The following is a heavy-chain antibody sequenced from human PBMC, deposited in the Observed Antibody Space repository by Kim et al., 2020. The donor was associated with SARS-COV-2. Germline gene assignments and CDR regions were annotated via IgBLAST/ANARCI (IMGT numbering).Heavy chain of an antibody. CDR3: ARVVKGAHPGLSMAFDY. V-gene: IGHV7-4-1*02. CDR2: INTNTGNP. D-gene: IGHD3-10*01. J-gene: IGHJ4*02. CDR1: GYTFTSYA. Sequence: ASVKVSCKASGYTFTSYAMNWVRQAPGQGLEWMGWINTNTGNPTYAQGFTGRFVFSLDTSVSTAYLQISSLKAEDTAVYYCARVVKGAHPGLSMAFDYWGQGTLVTVSS.